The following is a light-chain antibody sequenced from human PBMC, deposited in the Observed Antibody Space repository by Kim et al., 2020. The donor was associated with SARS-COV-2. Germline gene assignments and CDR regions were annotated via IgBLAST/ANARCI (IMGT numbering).Light chain of an antibody. J-gene: IGKJ1*01. CDR1: QTISSN. Sequence: VSPGERVTLSCRASQTISSNLAWYQQKPGQAPRLLIYAVSTRATGVPARFHGSGSGTEFTLTISSLQSEDFAVYHCQQYDTWPETFGQGTKVDIK. CDR3: QQYDTWPET. CDR2: AVS. V-gene: IGKV3-15*01.